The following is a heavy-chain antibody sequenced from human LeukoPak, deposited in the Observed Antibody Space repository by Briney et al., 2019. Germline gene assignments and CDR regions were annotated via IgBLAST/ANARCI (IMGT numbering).Heavy chain of an antibody. Sequence: TGGSLRLSCAASGFTFSSYGMHWVRQAPGKGLEWVAVISYDRSNKYYADSVKGRFTISRDNSKNTLYLQMNSLRAEDTAVYYCAKARVATRIIVVVPAAVDYWGQGTLVTVSS. D-gene: IGHD2-2*01. V-gene: IGHV3-30*18. CDR3: AKARVATRIIVVVPAAVDY. CDR2: ISYDRSNK. J-gene: IGHJ4*02. CDR1: GFTFSSYG.